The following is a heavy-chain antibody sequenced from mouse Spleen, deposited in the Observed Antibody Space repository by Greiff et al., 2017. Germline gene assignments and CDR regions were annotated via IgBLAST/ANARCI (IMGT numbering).Heavy chain of an antibody. D-gene: IGHD2-3*01. J-gene: IGHJ4*01. CDR1: GYSITSGYY. CDR3: ARDDGYYVGDYAMDY. Sequence: EVKLLESGPGLVKPSQSLSLTCSVTGYSITSGYYWNWIRQFPGNKLEWMGYISYDGSNNYNPSLKNRISITRDTSKNQFFLKLNSVTTEDTATYYCARDDGYYVGDYAMDYWGQGTSVTVSS. V-gene: IGHV3-6*01. CDR2: ISYDGSN.